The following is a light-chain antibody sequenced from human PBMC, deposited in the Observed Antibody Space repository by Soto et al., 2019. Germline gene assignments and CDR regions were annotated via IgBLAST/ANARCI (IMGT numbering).Light chain of an antibody. Sequence: DIQMTQSPSSLSASVGDRVTITCRASQSISRYLNWYQQRPGKAPKFLIYAASNLQIGVPSRFSGSGSSTHFTLTISSLQPEDSATYYCQESYNSPMFTFGQGTKVDIK. J-gene: IGKJ2*01. CDR3: QESYNSPMFT. CDR2: AAS. CDR1: QSISRY. V-gene: IGKV1-39*01.